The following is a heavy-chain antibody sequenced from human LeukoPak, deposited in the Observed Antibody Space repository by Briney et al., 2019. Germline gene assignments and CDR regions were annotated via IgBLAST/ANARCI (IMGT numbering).Heavy chain of an antibody. D-gene: IGHD3-22*01. CDR1: GFTFSSYA. J-gene: IGHJ5*02. Sequence: GGSLRLSCAASGFTFSSYAMSWVRQAPGKGLEWVSAISGSGGSTYYADSVKGRFTISRDNSKNALYLQMNSLRAEDTAVYYCARGQKFPNYYDSSGSNWFDPWGQGTLVTVSS. CDR3: ARGQKFPNYYDSSGSNWFDP. CDR2: ISGSGGST. V-gene: IGHV3-23*01.